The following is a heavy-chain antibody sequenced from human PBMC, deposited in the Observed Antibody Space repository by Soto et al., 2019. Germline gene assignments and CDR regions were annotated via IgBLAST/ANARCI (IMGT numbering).Heavy chain of an antibody. D-gene: IGHD2-2*01. J-gene: IGHJ4*02. CDR3: AREGYCISSSCYASALDY. V-gene: IGHV1-3*01. CDR1: GYTFTSYA. Sequence: GASVKVSCKASGYTFTSYAMHWVRQAPGQRLEWMGWINAGNGNTDYPQKLQSRVTMTTDTSTSTAYMELRSLRSDDTAVYYCAREGYCISSSCYASALDYWGQGTLVTVSS. CDR2: INAGNGNT.